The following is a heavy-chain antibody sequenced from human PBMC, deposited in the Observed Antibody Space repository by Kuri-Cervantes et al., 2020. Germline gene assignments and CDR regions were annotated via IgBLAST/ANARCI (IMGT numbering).Heavy chain of an antibody. CDR2: IYTTGST. V-gene: IGHV4-4*07. Sequence: GSLRLSCTVSGGSISTYYWSWIRQPAGKGLEWIGRIYTTGSTNYNPSLKSRVTISLDKSKNQFSLKLSSVTAADTAVYYCARDGGDYGRMGFDYWGQGTLVTVSS. CDR3: ARDGGDYGRMGFDY. D-gene: IGHD4-17*01. CDR1: GGSISTYY. J-gene: IGHJ4*02.